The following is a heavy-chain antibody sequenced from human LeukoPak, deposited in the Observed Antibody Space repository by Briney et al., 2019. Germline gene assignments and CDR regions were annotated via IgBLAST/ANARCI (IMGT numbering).Heavy chain of an antibody. J-gene: IGHJ4*02. CDR2: INPNSGGT. D-gene: IGHD1-1*01. CDR3: TRAKRVIFDY. CDR1: GYTFTGYY. V-gene: IGHV1-2*02. Sequence: ASVKVSCKASGYTFTGYYMHWVRRAPGQGLEWMGWINPNSGGTNSAQKFQGRVTMTRDTSINTAYMELSSLRSDDTAVYYCTRAKRVIFDYWGQGTLVTVSS.